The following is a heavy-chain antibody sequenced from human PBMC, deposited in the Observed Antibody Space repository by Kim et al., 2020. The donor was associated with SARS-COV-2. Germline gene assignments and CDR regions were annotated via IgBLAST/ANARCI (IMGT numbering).Heavy chain of an antibody. CDR1: GGSISSSCYY. CDR2: IYYSGST. CDR3: ARGRIGWEDNDAFDI. J-gene: IGHJ3*02. Sequence: SETLSLTCTVSGGSISSSCYYWGWIRQPPGKGLEWIGSIYYSGSTYYNPSLKSRVTISVDTSKNQFSLKLSSVTAADTAVYYCARGRIGWEDNDAFDIWGQGTMVTVSS. V-gene: IGHV4-39*01. D-gene: IGHD6-19*01.